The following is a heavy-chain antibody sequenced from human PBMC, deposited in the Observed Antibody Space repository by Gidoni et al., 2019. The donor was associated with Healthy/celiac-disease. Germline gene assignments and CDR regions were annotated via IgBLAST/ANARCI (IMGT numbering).Heavy chain of an antibody. CDR1: GGSISSYY. J-gene: IGHJ4*02. V-gene: IGHV4-59*01. D-gene: IGHD6-19*01. CDR2: SYYSGST. CDR3: ARDGSVYSSGWYDY. Sequence: QVQLQESGPGLVKPSATLSLTCTVSGGSISSYYWSWIRQTPGKGLEWIGYSYYSGSTNYNPSLKSRVTISVDTAKNQFSLKLSSVTAADTAVYYCARDGSVYSSGWYDYWGQGTLVTVSA.